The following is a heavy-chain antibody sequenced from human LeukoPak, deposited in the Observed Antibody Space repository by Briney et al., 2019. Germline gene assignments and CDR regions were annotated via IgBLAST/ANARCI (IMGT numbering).Heavy chain of an antibody. V-gene: IGHV1-2*02. CDR3: ARDAYDFWSGHPRDYYYYYMDV. J-gene: IGHJ6*03. D-gene: IGHD3-3*01. CDR2: INPNNGDT. CDR1: GYTFTGYY. Sequence: ASVKVSCKASGYTFTGYYMHWVRQAPGQGLEWMGWINPNNGDTNYAQKFQGRVTMTTDTSISTAYMELSRLRSDDTAVYYCARDAYDFWSGHPRDYYYYYMDVWGKGTTVTVSS.